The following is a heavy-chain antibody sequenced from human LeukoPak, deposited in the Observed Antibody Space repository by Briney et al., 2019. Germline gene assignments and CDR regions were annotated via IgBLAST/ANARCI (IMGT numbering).Heavy chain of an antibody. Sequence: GGSLRLSCAASGFTFSSYSMNWVRQAPGKGLEWISYISETSSFMYYADSVKGRFTISRDNAKNSLYLQMSSLRAEDTAVYYCTTDGVGVEGATYDNWGQGTLVSVSS. CDR1: GFTFSSYS. J-gene: IGHJ4*02. D-gene: IGHD1-26*01. CDR2: ISETSSFM. V-gene: IGHV3-48*01. CDR3: TTDGVGVEGATYDN.